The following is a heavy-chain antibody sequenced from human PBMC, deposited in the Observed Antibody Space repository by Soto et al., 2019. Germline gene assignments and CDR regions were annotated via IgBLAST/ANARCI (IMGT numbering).Heavy chain of an antibody. CDR2: VFSSGTT. V-gene: IGHV4-4*07. J-gene: IGHJ4*02. CDR3: ARVGDSGYYWYFDY. CDR1: GDSITSYY. Sequence: PSETLSLTCNVSGDSITSYYWTWIRQAAGKRLECIGRVFSSGTTNYNPPLKSRVTMSVDTSKNQLSLKLTSVTAADTAVYYCARVGDSGYYWYFDYWCQGALVTVSS. D-gene: IGHD3-22*01.